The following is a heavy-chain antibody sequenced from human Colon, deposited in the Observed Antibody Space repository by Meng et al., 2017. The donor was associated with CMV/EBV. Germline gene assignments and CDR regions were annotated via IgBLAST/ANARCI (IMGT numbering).Heavy chain of an antibody. V-gene: IGHV4-30-4*08. CDR2: IPFTELT. CDR3: ARDMQVTDGSLNWFDP. Sequence: ASITSPDHHSHYLRLPPGNHLECIVYIPFTELTSSNPSLQRLIPISRDTSKNPFSLKLTSVTAADTAVYYCARDMQVTDGSLNWFDPWGQGTLVTVSS. CDR1: ASITSPDHH. J-gene: IGHJ5*02. D-gene: IGHD5-24*01.